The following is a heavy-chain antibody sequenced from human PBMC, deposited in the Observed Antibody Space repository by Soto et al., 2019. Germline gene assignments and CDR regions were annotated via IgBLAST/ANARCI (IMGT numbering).Heavy chain of an antibody. CDR1: GYTFTNNS. CDR2: ISAYNGNT. Sequence: QVQLVQSGAEVKKPGASVKVSCKASGYTFTNNSISWVRQAPGQGLEWMGWISAYNGNTNYAQKLQGRVTMTTDTSTSTAYMELRSLRSYDTAVYYCARDLSYGGWFDPWGQGTLVTVSS. V-gene: IGHV1-18*01. CDR3: ARDLSYGGWFDP. D-gene: IGHD4-17*01. J-gene: IGHJ5*02.